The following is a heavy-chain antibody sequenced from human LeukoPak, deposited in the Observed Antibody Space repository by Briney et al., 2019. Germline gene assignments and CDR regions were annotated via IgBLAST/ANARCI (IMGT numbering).Heavy chain of an antibody. V-gene: IGHV1-58*01. Sequence: GASVKVSCKASGFTSTSFAVQWVRQARGQRLEWIGWIVVGSGNTNYAQKFQERVTITRDMSTSTAYMELSSLRSEDTAVYYCAAVRAYGDYGWGFDYWGQGTLVTVSS. D-gene: IGHD4-17*01. CDR3: AAVRAYGDYGWGFDY. CDR1: GFTSTSFA. J-gene: IGHJ4*02. CDR2: IVVGSGNT.